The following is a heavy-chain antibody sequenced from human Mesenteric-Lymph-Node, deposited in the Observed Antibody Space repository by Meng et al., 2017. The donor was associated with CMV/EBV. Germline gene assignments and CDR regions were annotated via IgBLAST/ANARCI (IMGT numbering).Heavy chain of an antibody. J-gene: IGHJ3*02. D-gene: IGHD3-3*01. Sequence: SGPTLVKPTETLTLTCTVSDFSVTDARGGVSWIRQPPGTALEWLANTFSHDEVSYSTSLRSRLTIFKDTSKSQVVLTMTNLDPVDTATYFCARTVEKNAHYDFWSGYYTFAFDIWGQGTMVTVSS. CDR3: ARTVEKNAHYDFWSGYYTFAFDI. V-gene: IGHV2-26*01. CDR2: TFSHDEV. CDR1: DFSVTDARGG.